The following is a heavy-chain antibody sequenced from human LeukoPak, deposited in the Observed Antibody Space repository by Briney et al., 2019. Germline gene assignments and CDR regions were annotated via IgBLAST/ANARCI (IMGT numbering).Heavy chain of an antibody. V-gene: IGHV3-23*01. CDR2: ISGSGGNT. J-gene: IGHJ4*02. CDR1: GFTFSTYA. Sequence: GGSLRLSCAASGFTFSTYAMSWVRQAPGKGLEWVSAISGSGGNTYYADSVKGRITISRDNSKNTLYLQMNSLRAEDTAVYYCAKPVGDFDYWGQGTLVTVSS. CDR3: AKPVGDFDY. D-gene: IGHD3-16*01.